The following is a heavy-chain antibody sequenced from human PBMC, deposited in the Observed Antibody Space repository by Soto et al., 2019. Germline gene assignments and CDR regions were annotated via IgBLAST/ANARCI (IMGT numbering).Heavy chain of an antibody. CDR3: ARHGTGGSGSYYDYYYYGMDA. J-gene: IGHJ6*02. Sequence: SETLSLTCTVSGGSIRSYYWSWIRQPPGKGLEWIGYIYYSGSTNYNPSLKSRVTISVDTSENQFSLKLSSVTAADTAVYYCARHGTGGSGSYYDYYYYGMDAWGQGTTVT. CDR1: GGSIRSYY. V-gene: IGHV4-59*08. CDR2: IYYSGST. D-gene: IGHD3-10*01.